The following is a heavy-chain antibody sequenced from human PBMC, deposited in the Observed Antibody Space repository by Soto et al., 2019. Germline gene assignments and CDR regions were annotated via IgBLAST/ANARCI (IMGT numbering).Heavy chain of an antibody. CDR1: GYTFSSYW. J-gene: IGHJ6*02. CDR2: INSDGSST. CDR3: ARGHYYYGMDV. Sequence: PGGPLRLSCVASGYTFSSYWMHWVRQAPGKGLVWVSRINSDGSSTSYAVSVKGGFTISRDNAKNTLYLQMNSLRAEDTAVYYCARGHYYYGMDVWGQGTTVTVSS. V-gene: IGHV3-74*01.